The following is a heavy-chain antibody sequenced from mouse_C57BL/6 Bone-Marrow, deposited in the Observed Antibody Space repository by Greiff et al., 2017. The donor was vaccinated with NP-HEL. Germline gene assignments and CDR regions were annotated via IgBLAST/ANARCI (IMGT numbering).Heavy chain of an antibody. V-gene: IGHV1-82*01. J-gene: IGHJ1*03. Sequence: VKLQESGPELVKPGASVKISCKASGYAFSSSWMNWVKQRPGKGLEWIGRIYPGDGDTNYNGKFKGKATLTADKSSSTAYMQLSSLTSEDSAVYFCARWDYGSYFDVWSTGTTVTVSS. CDR2: IYPGDGDT. CDR3: ARWDYGSYFDV. D-gene: IGHD1-1*01. CDR1: GYAFSSSW.